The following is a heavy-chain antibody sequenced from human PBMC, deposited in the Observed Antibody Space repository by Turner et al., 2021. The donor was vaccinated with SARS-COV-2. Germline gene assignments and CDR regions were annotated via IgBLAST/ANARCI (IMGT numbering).Heavy chain of an antibody. V-gene: IGHV3-30*18. D-gene: IGHD1-26*01. Sequence: QVRLVESGGGVVQPGRSLRLPCAASGFTFSIYGMHWVRQAPGKGLEWVAVISYDGSNKYYADSVKGRFTISRDNSKNTLYLQMNSLRAEDTAVYYCAKSYSGSYWDRNDYWGQGTLVTVSS. CDR2: ISYDGSNK. J-gene: IGHJ4*02. CDR1: GFTFSIYG. CDR3: AKSYSGSYWDRNDY.